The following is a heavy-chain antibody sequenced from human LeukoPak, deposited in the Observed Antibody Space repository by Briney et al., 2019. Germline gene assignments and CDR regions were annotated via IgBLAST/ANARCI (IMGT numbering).Heavy chain of an antibody. CDR2: IYYSGST. CDR3: ARETAVAGDDAFDI. Sequence: PSETLSLTCTVSGGSISSYYWAWIRQPPGKGLEWIGSIYYSGSTYYNPSLKSRVTISVDTSKNQFSLKLSSVTAADTAVYYCARETAVAGDDAFDIWGQGTMVTVSS. J-gene: IGHJ3*02. D-gene: IGHD6-19*01. CDR1: GGSISSYY. V-gene: IGHV4-39*07.